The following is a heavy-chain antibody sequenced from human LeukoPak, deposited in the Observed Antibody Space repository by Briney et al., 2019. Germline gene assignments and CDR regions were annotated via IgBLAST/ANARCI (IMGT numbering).Heavy chain of an antibody. V-gene: IGHV3-21*01. CDR3: ARDVVATWSFDL. J-gene: IGHJ2*01. CDR1: GFTFSSYS. CDR2: ISSSSSYI. D-gene: IGHD3-22*01. Sequence: GGSLRLSCAASGFTFSSYSMNWVRQAPGNGLEWVSSISSSSSYIYYADSVKGRFTISRDNAKNSLYLQMNSLRAEDTAVYYCARDVVATWSFDLWGRGTLVTVSS.